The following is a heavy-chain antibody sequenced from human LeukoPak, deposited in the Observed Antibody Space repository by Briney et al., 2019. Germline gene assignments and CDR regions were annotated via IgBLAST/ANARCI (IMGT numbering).Heavy chain of an antibody. J-gene: IGHJ3*02. Sequence: PSETLSLTCTVSGGSISSYYWSWIRQPAGKGLEWIGRIYTSGSTNYNPSLKSRVTMSVDTSKNQFSLKLSSVTAADTAVYYCAREEYYYDSSGSNAFAIWGQGTMVTVSS. D-gene: IGHD3-22*01. CDR2: IYTSGST. CDR1: GGSISSYY. CDR3: AREEYYYDSSGSNAFAI. V-gene: IGHV4-4*07.